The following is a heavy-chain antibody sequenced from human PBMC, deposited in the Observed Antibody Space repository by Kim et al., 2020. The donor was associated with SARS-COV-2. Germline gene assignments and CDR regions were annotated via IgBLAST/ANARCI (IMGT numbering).Heavy chain of an antibody. D-gene: IGHD3-3*01. CDR3: GRHDPHLEWFYHYGMYA. CDR2: IYYSGST. J-gene: IGHJ6*01. CDR1: GGSISSYY. Sequence: SETLSLTCTVSGGSISSYYWSWIRQPAGKGLEWTGYIYYSGSTNYNPSLKSRVTISVDTSKNQVSLKLSTVIAADTAVYYCGRHDPHLEWFYHYGMYAWG. V-gene: IGHV4-59*08.